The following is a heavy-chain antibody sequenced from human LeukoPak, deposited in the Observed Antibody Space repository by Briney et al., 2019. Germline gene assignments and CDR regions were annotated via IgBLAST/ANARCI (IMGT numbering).Heavy chain of an antibody. J-gene: IGHJ4*02. V-gene: IGHV1-46*01. CDR2: INPSGGST. CDR3: ARDGGPTPFDY. Sequence: ASVKVSCKASGYTFTSYYMHWVRQAPGQGLEWMGIINPSGGSTIYAHKFQGRVTMTRDMSTSTVYMELRSLRSDDTAVYYCARDGGPTPFDYWGQGTLVTVSS. CDR1: GYTFTSYY. D-gene: IGHD4-23*01.